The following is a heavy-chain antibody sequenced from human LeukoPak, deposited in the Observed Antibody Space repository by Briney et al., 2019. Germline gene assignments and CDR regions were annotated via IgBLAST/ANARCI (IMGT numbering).Heavy chain of an antibody. CDR2: IIPIFGTA. D-gene: IGHD3-22*01. V-gene: IGHV1-69*05. J-gene: IGHJ5*02. CDR1: GGTFSSYA. Sequence: GASVKVSCKASGGTFSSYAIIWVRQAPGQGLEWMGGIIPIFGTANYAQKFQGRVTITTDESTSTAYMELSSLRSEDTAVYYCALTPYDNVGNWFDPWGQGTLVTVSS. CDR3: ALTPYDNVGNWFDP.